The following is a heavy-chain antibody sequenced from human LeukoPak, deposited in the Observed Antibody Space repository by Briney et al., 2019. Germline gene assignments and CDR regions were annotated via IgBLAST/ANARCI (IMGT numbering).Heavy chain of an antibody. J-gene: IGHJ6*02. D-gene: IGHD3-10*01. CDR2: IYYSGST. CDR3: ARDGMTMVRGVTYYYYGMDV. V-gene: IGHV4-31*03. CDR1: GGSISSGGYY. Sequence: PSETLSLTCTVSGGSISSGGYYWSWLRQHPGKGLEWIVYIYYSGSTYYNPSLKSRVTISVDTSKNQFSLKLSSVTAADTAVYYCARDGMTMVRGVTYYYYGMDVWGQGTTVTVSS.